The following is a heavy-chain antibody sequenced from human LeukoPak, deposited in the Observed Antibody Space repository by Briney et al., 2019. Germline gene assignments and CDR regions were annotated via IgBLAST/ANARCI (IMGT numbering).Heavy chain of an antibody. CDR2: IYYSGST. J-gene: IGHJ3*02. V-gene: IGHV4-59*01. D-gene: IGHD2-21*02. CDR3: ARDLGCGGDCYAFDI. CDR1: GGSISSYY. Sequence: SETLSLTCTVSGGSISSYYWSWIRQPPGKGLEWIGYIYYSGSTNYNPSLKSRVTISADTSKNQFSLKLSSVTAADTAVYYCARDLGCGGDCYAFDIWGQGTMVTVSS.